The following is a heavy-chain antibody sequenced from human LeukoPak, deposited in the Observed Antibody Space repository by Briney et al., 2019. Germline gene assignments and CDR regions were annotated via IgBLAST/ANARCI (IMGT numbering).Heavy chain of an antibody. D-gene: IGHD3-22*01. V-gene: IGHV3-7*03. CDR3: AREGDRSDYYPLDY. CDR2: IKQDGSEK. CDR1: GFTFSSYW. J-gene: IGHJ4*02. Sequence: GGSLRLSCAASGFTFSSYWMSWVRQAPGKGLEWVANIKQDGSEKYYVDSVKGRFTISRDNAKNSLYLQMNSLRAEDTAVYYCAREGDRSDYYPLDYWGQGTLVTVSS.